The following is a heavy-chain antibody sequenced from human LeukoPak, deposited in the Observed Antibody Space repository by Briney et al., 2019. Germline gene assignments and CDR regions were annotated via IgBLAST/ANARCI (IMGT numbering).Heavy chain of an antibody. V-gene: IGHV3-74*01. J-gene: IGHJ6*02. CDR2: IIGDGSGT. CDR1: GFPFSSYW. CDR3: ARGQSTNFLDV. D-gene: IGHD2-2*01. Sequence: GGSLRLSCAASGFPFSSYWMHWVRQGPGRGLVWVSRIIGDGSGTNYADSVKGRFTISRDNAKNTLYLQMNSLRAEDTAVYYCARGQSTNFLDVWGQGTTVIVSS.